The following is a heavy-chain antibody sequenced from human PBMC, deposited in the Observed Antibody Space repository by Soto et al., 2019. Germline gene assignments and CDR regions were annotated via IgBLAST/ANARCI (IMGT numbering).Heavy chain of an antibody. Sequence: QVQLVESGGGVVQPGRSLRLSCAASGFPFSSYGMHWVRQAPGKGLEWVAVIWYDGSNKYYADSVKGRFTISRDNSKNTLYLQMNSLRAEDTAVYYCARDLYGDYGGRAFDIWGQGTMVTVSS. V-gene: IGHV3-33*01. J-gene: IGHJ3*02. CDR2: IWYDGSNK. CDR1: GFPFSSYG. CDR3: ARDLYGDYGGRAFDI. D-gene: IGHD4-17*01.